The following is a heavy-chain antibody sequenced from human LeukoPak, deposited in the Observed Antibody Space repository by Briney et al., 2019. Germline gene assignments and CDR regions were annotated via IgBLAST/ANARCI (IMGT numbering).Heavy chain of an antibody. D-gene: IGHD2-15*01. CDR2: IKEDESEK. CDR3: AKGHRYCTSGNCNSAVDY. CDR1: GFTFSTYW. J-gene: IGHJ4*02. Sequence: PGGSLRLSCAASGFTFSTYWMSWVRQAPGKGLEWVASIKEDESEKYYVDSVKGRFTISRDNAKNSLYLQMNSLGAEDAAVYYCAKGHRYCTSGNCNSAVDYWGQGTLVTVSS. V-gene: IGHV3-7*05.